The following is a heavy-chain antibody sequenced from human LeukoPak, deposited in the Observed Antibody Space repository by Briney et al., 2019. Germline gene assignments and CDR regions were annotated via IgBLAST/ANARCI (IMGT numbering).Heavy chain of an antibody. CDR3: ARGPIYVWGSYRKENWFDP. CDR1: GDSISSGYYY. Sequence: PSETLSLTCTVSGDSISSGYYYWSWIRQSAGKGLEWIGEINHSGSTNYNPSLKSRVTISVDTSKNQFSLKLSSVTAADTAVYYCARGPIYVWGSYRKENWFDPWGQGTLVTVSS. CDR2: INHSGST. J-gene: IGHJ5*02. V-gene: IGHV4-61*10. D-gene: IGHD3-16*02.